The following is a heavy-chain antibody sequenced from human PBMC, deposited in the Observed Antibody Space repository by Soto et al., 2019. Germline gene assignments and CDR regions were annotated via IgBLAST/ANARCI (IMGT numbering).Heavy chain of an antibody. J-gene: IGHJ4*02. Sequence: PGGSLRLSCAASGFTFSDYYMSWIRQAPGKWLEWVSYTDSSGTYANYADSVRGRFTISRDNAKNSLYLQMNSLRDEDTAVYYCARVGYRSSWYEVDYWGQGTLVTVSS. D-gene: IGHD6-13*01. CDR1: GFTFSDYY. CDR3: ARVGYRSSWYEVDY. CDR2: TDSSGTYA. V-gene: IGHV3-11*06.